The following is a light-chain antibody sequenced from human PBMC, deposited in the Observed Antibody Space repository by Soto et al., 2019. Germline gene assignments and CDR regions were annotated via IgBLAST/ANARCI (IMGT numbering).Light chain of an antibody. CDR1: QSVTSSD. CDR3: QQYGISPET. V-gene: IGKV3-20*01. J-gene: IGKJ1*01. Sequence: EIVLTQSPGTLPLSPGERATLSCRASQSVTSSDLAWDQQKPGQAPRLLIYGASSRATGIPDRFSGSGSGTDFTLTIRSLEREDFAVYYCQQYGISPETFGHGTKVDI. CDR2: GAS.